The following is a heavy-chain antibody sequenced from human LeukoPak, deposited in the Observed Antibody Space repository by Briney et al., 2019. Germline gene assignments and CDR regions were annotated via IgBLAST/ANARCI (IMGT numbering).Heavy chain of an antibody. CDR3: ACAGWPALDY. CDR2: TFSRSKWYN. J-gene: IGHJ4*02. D-gene: IGHD2-15*01. V-gene: IGHV6-1*01. CDR1: GDNVYHLTDA. Sequence: SQTLSLTCVGAGDNVYHLTDALNWIRQSPLRGLEWLGRTFSRSKWYNDYAGSVKSRISISPDTSKNHFSLHLDSVTPEDTAMYYCACAGWPALDYAGQGSLVTVSS.